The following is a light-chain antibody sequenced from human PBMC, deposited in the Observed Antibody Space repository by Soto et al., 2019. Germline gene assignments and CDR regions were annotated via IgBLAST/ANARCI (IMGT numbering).Light chain of an antibody. V-gene: IGLV2-14*01. J-gene: IGLJ3*02. CDR3: SSYTSSSTLGV. Sequence: QSALTQPASVSGSPGQSITISCTGTSSDVGGYNYVSWYQQHPGKAPKLMIYEVSNRPSGVSNRFSGSKSGNTASLTISGLQAEDEADYYCSSYTSSSTLGVFGGGTEVTVL. CDR2: EVS. CDR1: SSDVGGYNY.